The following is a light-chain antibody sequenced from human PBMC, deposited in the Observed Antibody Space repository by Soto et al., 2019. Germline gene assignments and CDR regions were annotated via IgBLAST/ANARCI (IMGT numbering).Light chain of an antibody. Sequence: DIVMTQSPATLSVAPGERVTFSCRASQGVSRKLAWYQHKPGQAPRLLISGASTGATGIPARFSGSGSGTEFTLTISSLQSEDCAVYYCQQYNKWPPSTFGQGTKVDSK. CDR2: GAS. V-gene: IGKV3-15*01. CDR3: QQYNKWPPST. CDR1: QGVSRK. J-gene: IGKJ1*01.